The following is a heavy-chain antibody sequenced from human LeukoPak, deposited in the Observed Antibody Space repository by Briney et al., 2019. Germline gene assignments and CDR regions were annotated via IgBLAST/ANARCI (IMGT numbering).Heavy chain of an antibody. Sequence: SETLSLTCTVSGGSISSGGYYWSWIRQPPGKGLEWIGYIYHSGSTYYNPSLKSRVTISVDRSKNQFSLKLSSVTAADTAVYYCAREGYSGYDFYWGQGTLVTVSS. CDR1: GGSISSGGYY. V-gene: IGHV4-30-2*01. CDR3: AREGYSGYDFY. D-gene: IGHD5-12*01. CDR2: IYHSGST. J-gene: IGHJ4*02.